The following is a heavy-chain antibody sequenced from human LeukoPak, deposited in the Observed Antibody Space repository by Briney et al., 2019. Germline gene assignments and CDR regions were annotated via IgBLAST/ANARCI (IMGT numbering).Heavy chain of an antibody. V-gene: IGHV4-34*01. J-gene: IGHJ4*02. CDR2: INDSGST. D-gene: IGHD3-10*01. CDR3: ARRGVRGVITY. Sequence: GSLRLSCAVSGFTFSNAWMSWVRQAPGKGLEWIGEINDSGSTNYNPSLKSRVTISVDTSKNQFSLKLSSVTAADTAVYYCARRGVRGVITYWGQGTLVTVSS. CDR1: GFTFSNAW.